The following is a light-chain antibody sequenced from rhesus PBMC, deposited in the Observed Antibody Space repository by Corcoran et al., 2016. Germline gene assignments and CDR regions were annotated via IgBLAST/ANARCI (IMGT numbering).Light chain of an antibody. CDR2: WAS. V-gene: IGKV4-1*01. J-gene: IGKJ1*01. CDR3: QQYYSTPWT. CDR1: QSFLYSSNNKNY. Sequence: DIVMTQSPDSLAVSLGERVTINCKSSQSFLYSSNNKNYLAWYQQKPGQDPKLLIYWASTREAGVPKPVRGRGSGTDFTLTISGLQAEDVAVYYCQQYYSTPWTFGQGTKVEIK.